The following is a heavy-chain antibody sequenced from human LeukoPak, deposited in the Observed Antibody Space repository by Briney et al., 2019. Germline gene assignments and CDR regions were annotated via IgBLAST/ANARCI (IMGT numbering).Heavy chain of an antibody. CDR1: GYTFTGYY. CDR3: ARDIDGITMVRGVTAGDY. CDR2: INPNSGGT. Sequence: GASVKVSCKASGYTFTGYYMHWVRQAPGQGLEWMGWINPNSGGTNYAQKFQGRVTMTRDTSISTAYMELSRLRSDDTAVYYCARDIDGITMVRGVTAGDYWGQGTLVTVSS. V-gene: IGHV1-2*02. D-gene: IGHD3-10*01. J-gene: IGHJ4*02.